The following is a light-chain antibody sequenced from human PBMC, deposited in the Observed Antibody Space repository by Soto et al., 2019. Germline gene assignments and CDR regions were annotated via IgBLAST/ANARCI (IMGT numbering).Light chain of an antibody. J-gene: IGKJ4*01. Sequence: DIQMTQSPSSLSASVGDRVTITCRANQSISKYLNWYQKKPGKAPKVLIYAASALQSGVPSRFSGSGAGTDFSLTISSLQPEDFATYFCQQSDSAPVTFGGGTKVDIK. CDR3: QQSDSAPVT. CDR2: AAS. V-gene: IGKV1-39*01. CDR1: QSISKY.